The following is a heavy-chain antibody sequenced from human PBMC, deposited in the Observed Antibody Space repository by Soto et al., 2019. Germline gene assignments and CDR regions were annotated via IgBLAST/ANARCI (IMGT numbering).Heavy chain of an antibody. CDR2: ISYDGISK. CDR1: GFTFSSYG. V-gene: IGHV3-30*18. D-gene: IGHD1-1*01. J-gene: IGHJ6*02. CDR3: AKDVNGYNWNGLIYYYYGMDV. Sequence: PGGSLRLSCAASGFTFSSYGMHWVRQAPGKGLEWVAVISYDGISKYYADSVKGRFTISRDNSKNTLYLQMNSLRAEDTAVYYCAKDVNGYNWNGLIYYYYGMDVWGQGTTVTVSS.